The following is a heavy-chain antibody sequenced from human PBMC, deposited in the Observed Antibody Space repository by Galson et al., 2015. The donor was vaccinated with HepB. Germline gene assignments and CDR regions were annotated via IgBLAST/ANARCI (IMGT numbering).Heavy chain of an antibody. Sequence: PALVKPTQTLTLTCTFSGFSLSTSGVGVGWIRQPPGKALEWLALIYWDDDKRYSPSLKSRLTITKDTSKNQVVLTMTNMDPVDTATYYCAHRGGGDYYSHNLDYWGQGTLVTVSS. D-gene: IGHD4-17*01. V-gene: IGHV2-5*02. CDR3: AHRGGGDYYSHNLDY. CDR1: GFSLSTSGVG. J-gene: IGHJ4*02. CDR2: IYWDDDK.